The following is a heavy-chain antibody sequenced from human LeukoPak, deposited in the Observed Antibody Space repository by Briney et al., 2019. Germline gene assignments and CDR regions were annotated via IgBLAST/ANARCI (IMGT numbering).Heavy chain of an antibody. CDR1: GGSLRNYY. D-gene: IGHD3-10*01. J-gene: IGHJ4*02. V-gene: IGHV4-59*01. CDR2: IYYSGST. CDR3: ARYGSGTYLFDY. Sequence: PSETLSLTCTVSGGSLRNYYWSWIRQPPGKGLEWIGYIYYSGSTNSNPSLRSRVTISVDTSKNQFSLKLTSVTAADTAVYYCARYGSGTYLFDYWGQGTLAVVCS.